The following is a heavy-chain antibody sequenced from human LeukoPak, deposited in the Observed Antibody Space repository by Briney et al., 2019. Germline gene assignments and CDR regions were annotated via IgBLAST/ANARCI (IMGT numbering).Heavy chain of an antibody. Sequence: PGGSLRLSCGASGFTFSSYGMDWVRQAPGKGLEWVSFIQYDGSNQYYADSVKGRFTISRDNSRNIFYLQMNSLRAEDTAVYYCVKGGYCSSSSCHLLPYDYWGQGTLVTVSA. J-gene: IGHJ4*02. CDR1: GFTFSSYG. V-gene: IGHV3-30*02. CDR2: IQYDGSNQ. D-gene: IGHD2-2*01. CDR3: VKGGYCSSSSCHLLPYDY.